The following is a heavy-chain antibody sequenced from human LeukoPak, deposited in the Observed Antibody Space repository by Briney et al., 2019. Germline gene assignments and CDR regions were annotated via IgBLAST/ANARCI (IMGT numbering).Heavy chain of an antibody. CDR1: GFTFDEYD. V-gene: IGHV3-43*02. J-gene: IGHJ4*02. CDR2: ISGDGVIT. D-gene: IGHD5-24*01. Sequence: GGSLRLSCAASGFTFDEYDMHWVRQPPGKGLEWVSLISGDGVITYYADSVKGRFTVSRDNSKNSLYLEMNSLRTEDTALYYCAKDQLRRWKGDALDYWGQGTLATVSS. CDR3: AKDQLRRWKGDALDY.